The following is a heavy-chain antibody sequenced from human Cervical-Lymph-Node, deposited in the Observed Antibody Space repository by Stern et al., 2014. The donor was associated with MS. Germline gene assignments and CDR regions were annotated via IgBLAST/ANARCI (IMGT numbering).Heavy chain of an antibody. CDR2: TVRIVERS. CDR3: AREHHGGNFAA. J-gene: IGHJ5*02. V-gene: IGHV1-69*01. Sequence: QLVPSGAEVKKPGSSVQVSCKVSGATFSTNGISWVRQGPGQGPEWMGATVRIVERSTYAQRCRGRVTITADESTSTSYMELTSLRSDDTGVYYCAREHHGGNFAAWGQGTLVTVSS. D-gene: IGHD4-23*01. CDR1: GATFSTNG.